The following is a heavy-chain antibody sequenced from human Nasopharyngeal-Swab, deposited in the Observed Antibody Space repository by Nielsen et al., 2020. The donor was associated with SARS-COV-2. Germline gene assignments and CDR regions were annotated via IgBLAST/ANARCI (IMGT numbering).Heavy chain of an antibody. CDR1: GFTFSSYW. D-gene: IGHD3-9*01. CDR2: VNSDGSST. V-gene: IGHV3-74*01. CDR3: ARRGDYDILTGYHY. J-gene: IGHJ4*02. Sequence: GESLKISCAASGFTFSSYWMHWVRQAPGKGLVWVSRVNSDGSSTSYADSVKGRFTISRENANNTLYLQMNSLRAEDTAVYYCARRGDYDILTGYHYWGQGTLVTVSS.